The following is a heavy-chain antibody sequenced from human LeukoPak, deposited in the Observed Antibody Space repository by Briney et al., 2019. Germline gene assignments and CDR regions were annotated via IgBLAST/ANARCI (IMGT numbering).Heavy chain of an antibody. D-gene: IGHD3-3*01. J-gene: IGHJ4*02. CDR3: ARLSTRLLDH. CDR2: IYPGDSET. CDR1: AVTFNNYW. V-gene: IGHV5-51*03. Sequence: KPGESLRISCKGSAVTFNNYWIGWVRRLPGKGLDWMGIIYPGDSETRYSPSFQGQVTMSVDKSINTAYLHWGSLKASDTAIYFCARLSTRLLDHWGQGTRVTVSS.